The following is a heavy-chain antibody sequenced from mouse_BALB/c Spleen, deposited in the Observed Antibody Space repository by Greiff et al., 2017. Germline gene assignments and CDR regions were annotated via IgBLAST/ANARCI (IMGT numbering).Heavy chain of an antibody. CDR1: GFNIKDSY. V-gene: IGHV14-3*02. CDR3: ARSGRAMDY. CDR2: IDPANGNT. Sequence: DVNLVESGAELVKPGASVKLSCTASGFNIKDSYMHWVKQRPEQGLEWIGRIDPANGNTKYDPKFQGKATITADTSSNTAYLQLSSLTSEDAAVYYCARSGRAMDYWGQGTSVTVSS. J-gene: IGHJ4*01.